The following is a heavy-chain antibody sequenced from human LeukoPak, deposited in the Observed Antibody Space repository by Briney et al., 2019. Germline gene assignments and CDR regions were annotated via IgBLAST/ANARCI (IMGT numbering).Heavy chain of an antibody. CDR1: GYTFTSYG. J-gene: IGHJ4*02. V-gene: IGHV1-18*01. CDR2: ISAYNGNT. CDR3: ARGGRYCTNGVCYPGAPNY. D-gene: IGHD2-8*01. Sequence: ASVKVSCKASGYTFTSYGISWVRQAPGQGLEWMGWISAYNGNTNYAQRLQGRVTMTTDTSTSTAYMELRSLRSDDTAVYYCARGGRYCTNGVCYPGAPNYWGQGTLVTVSS.